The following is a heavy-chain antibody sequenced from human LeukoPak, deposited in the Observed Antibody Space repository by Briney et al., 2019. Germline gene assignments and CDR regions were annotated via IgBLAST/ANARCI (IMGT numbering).Heavy chain of an antibody. D-gene: IGHD3-10*01. Sequence: SETLSLTCTVSGGSISSSSYYWGWIRQPQGKDLEWIGSIYYSGSTYYNPSLKSRVTISVDTSKNQFSLKLSSATAADTAVYYCATYYYGSGSYYNDWYFDLWGRGTLVTVSS. CDR2: IYYSGST. CDR1: GGSISSSSYY. J-gene: IGHJ2*01. V-gene: IGHV4-39*01. CDR3: ATYYYGSGSYYNDWYFDL.